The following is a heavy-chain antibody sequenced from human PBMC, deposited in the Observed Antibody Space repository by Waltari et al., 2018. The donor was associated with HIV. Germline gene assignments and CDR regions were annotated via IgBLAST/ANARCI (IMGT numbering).Heavy chain of an antibody. CDR3: ARHALRVGAAYWNFDL. V-gene: IGHV4-39*01. CDR2: IYYTGRA. D-gene: IGHD1-26*01. CDR1: GGSVSSSSYF. Sequence: QLQLQESGPGLVKPSETPSLTCTVPGGSVSSSSYFWGGIRQPPGKGLEWVGRIYYTGRAYYNQSLKSRVTISVDTSKNQFSLKVTSVTAADTAVYYCARHALRVGAAYWNFDLWGRGTLVTVSS. J-gene: IGHJ2*01.